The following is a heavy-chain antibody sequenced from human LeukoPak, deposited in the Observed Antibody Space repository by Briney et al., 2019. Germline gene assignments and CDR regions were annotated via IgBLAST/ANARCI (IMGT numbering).Heavy chain of an antibody. CDR3: ARVSSGVATIKSRSILKYYFDY. J-gene: IGHJ4*02. Sequence: QPSETLSLTCTVSGGSFSTYYWSWIRQPAGKGLEWIGRIYTSGSTNYNPSLKSRLTMSVDTSKNHFSLKLSSVTAADTAVYYCARVSSGVATIKSRSILKYYFDYWGQGTLVTVSS. CDR2: IYTSGST. V-gene: IGHV4-4*07. D-gene: IGHD5-12*01. CDR1: GGSFSTYY.